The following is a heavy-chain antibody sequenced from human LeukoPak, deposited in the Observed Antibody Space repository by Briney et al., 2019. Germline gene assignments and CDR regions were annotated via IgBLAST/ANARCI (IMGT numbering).Heavy chain of an antibody. J-gene: IGHJ3*02. D-gene: IGHD1-1*01. CDR1: GFTFSSYA. CDR2: ISCNSGSI. CDR3: AKDTRKRTGAFDI. V-gene: IGHV3-9*01. Sequence: GGSLRLFCAASGFTFSSYAMSWVRQARGKGLEGVSGISCNSGSIGYADAVMGRFTISRDNAKNSLYLQMNSLRAEDTALYYCAKDTRKRTGAFDIWGQGTMVTVSS.